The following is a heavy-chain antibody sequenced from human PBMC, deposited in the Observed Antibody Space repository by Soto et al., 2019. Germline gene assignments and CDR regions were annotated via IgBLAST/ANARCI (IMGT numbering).Heavy chain of an antibody. CDR3: ARDLFYYYASSSPIDY. Sequence: QVQLQQWGAGLLKPSETLSLTCAVYGGSFSGYYWSWIRQPPGKGLEWIGEINHSGSTNYNPSLKTRVTISVYTSKNQFSLKLSSVTDADTSVYYCARDLFYYYASSSPIDYWGQGTLVTVSS. CDR2: INHSGST. CDR1: GGSFSGYY. D-gene: IGHD3-22*01. J-gene: IGHJ4*02. V-gene: IGHV4-34*01.